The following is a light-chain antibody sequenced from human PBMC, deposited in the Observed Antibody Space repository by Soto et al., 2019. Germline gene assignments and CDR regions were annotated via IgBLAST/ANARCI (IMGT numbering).Light chain of an antibody. CDR3: QQYGDSPWT. CDR2: DAS. J-gene: IGKJ1*01. CDR1: QSVGSTY. V-gene: IGKV3-20*01. Sequence: EIVLTQSPGTLSLSPGERATLSCRASQSVGSTYLAWYQQKPGQAPRLLIYDASSRATAIPDRFSGSGSGTDFTLTITRLEPEDFAVYYCQQYGDSPWTLGQGTKVDIK.